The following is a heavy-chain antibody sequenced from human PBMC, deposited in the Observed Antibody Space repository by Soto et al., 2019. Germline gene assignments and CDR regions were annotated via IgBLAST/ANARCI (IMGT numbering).Heavy chain of an antibody. CDR2: INPSVGST. Sequence: QVQLVQSGAEVKKPGASVKVSCKASGYTFSSYYIHWVRQAPGQGLEWMGIINPSVGSTSYAQKGDARSPIDRDTSPRPVDVEVSSLRSEDPAVYFWARVHRMSGTVQDNRFDPSGQGNMVIVSS. D-gene: IGHD1-7*01. CDR1: GYTFSSYY. J-gene: IGHJ5*01. CDR3: ARVHRMSGTVQDNRFDP. V-gene: IGHV1-46*01.